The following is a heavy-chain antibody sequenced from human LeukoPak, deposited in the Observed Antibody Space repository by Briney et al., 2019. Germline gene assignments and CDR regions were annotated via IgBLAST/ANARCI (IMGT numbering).Heavy chain of an antibody. D-gene: IGHD2-2*01. CDR1: GGSISSYY. Sequence: SETLSLTCTVSGGSISSYYWSWIRQPPGKGLGGIGYIYYSGSTNYNPSLKSRVTISVDTSKNQFSLKLSSVTAADTAVYYCARGDCSSNSCSFEYWGQGTPVTVPS. J-gene: IGHJ4*02. CDR2: IYYSGST. CDR3: ARGDCSSNSCSFEY. V-gene: IGHV4-59*12.